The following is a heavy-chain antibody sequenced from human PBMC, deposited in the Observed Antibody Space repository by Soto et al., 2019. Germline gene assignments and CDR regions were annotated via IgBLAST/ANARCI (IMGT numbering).Heavy chain of an antibody. J-gene: IGHJ4*02. D-gene: IGHD2-21*01. CDR2: IDSDGSTT. CDR3: ARDPGGVVQGIDY. Sequence: EVQLVESGGGLVQPGGSLRLSCAASGFTFSSYWMHWVRQATGTGLVWDSRIDSDGSTTNYADSVKGRFTISRDNAKNTLYLHMNSLRTEDTAVYYCARDPGGVVQGIDYWGQGTRVTVSS. CDR1: GFTFSSYW. V-gene: IGHV3-74*01.